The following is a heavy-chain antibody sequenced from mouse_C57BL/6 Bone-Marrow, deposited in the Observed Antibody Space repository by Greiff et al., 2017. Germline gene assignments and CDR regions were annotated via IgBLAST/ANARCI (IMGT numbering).Heavy chain of an antibody. CDR2: INPNNGGT. J-gene: IGHJ2*01. CDR1: GYTFTDYY. D-gene: IGHD1-1*01. Sequence: EVQLQQSGPELVKPGASVKISCKASGYTFTDYYMNWVKQSHGKSLEWIGDINPNNGGTSYNQKFKGKATLTVDKSSSTAYMELRSLTSEDSAVYYWAREGATVVAPFDYWGQGTTLTVSS. CDR3: AREGATVVAPFDY. V-gene: IGHV1-26*01.